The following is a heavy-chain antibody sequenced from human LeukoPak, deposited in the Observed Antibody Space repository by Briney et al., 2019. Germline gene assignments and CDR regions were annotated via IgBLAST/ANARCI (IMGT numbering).Heavy chain of an antibody. J-gene: IGHJ5*02. Sequence: SETLSLTCTVSGGSISYYYWNWIRQPPGKGLEWIGYIYYTGNTNYNPFLKSRVTISVDTSKNQFSLKLSSVTAADTAVYYCARDRLQLQSWGQGTLVTVSS. D-gene: IGHD5-24*01. CDR3: ARDRLQLQS. CDR1: GGSISYYY. CDR2: IYYTGNT. V-gene: IGHV4-59*01.